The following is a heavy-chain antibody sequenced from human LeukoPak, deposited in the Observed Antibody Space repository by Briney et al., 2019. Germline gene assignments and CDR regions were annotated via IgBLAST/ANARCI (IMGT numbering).Heavy chain of an antibody. V-gene: IGHV3-30*04. Sequence: GGSLRLSCAASGFAFSSYSMHWVRQPPGKGLEWVAVISFDGSNKYHADSVKGRFTISRDNSKNTLYLQTNSLRTEDTAVYYCARARYGGNWGELAYWGQGTLVTVSS. CDR3: ARARYGGNWGELAY. D-gene: IGHD4-23*01. CDR2: ISFDGSNK. CDR1: GFAFSSYS. J-gene: IGHJ4*02.